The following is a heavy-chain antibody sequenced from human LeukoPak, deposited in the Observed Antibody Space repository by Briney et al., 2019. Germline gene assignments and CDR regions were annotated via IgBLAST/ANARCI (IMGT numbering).Heavy chain of an antibody. CDR3: AKGRGSGTYTGDY. CDR2: ISGSGGAT. CDR1: GFTFFNYA. D-gene: IGHD3-10*01. J-gene: IGHJ4*02. Sequence: GGSLRLSCAASGFTFFNYAMTWVRQAPGKGLEWVSAISGSGGATFYAASVRGRFTISRDNSKNTLSLEMNNLRVEDTAVYYCAKGRGSGTYTGDYWGQGNLVTVSS. V-gene: IGHV3-23*01.